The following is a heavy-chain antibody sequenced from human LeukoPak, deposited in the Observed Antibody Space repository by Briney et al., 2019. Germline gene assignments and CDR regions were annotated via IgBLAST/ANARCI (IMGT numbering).Heavy chain of an antibody. CDR1: GGTFSSYA. CDR2: IIPIFGTA. V-gene: IGHV1-69*05. CDR3: ARDWGVEFYYDNSGTLTYAFDI. D-gene: IGHD3-22*01. J-gene: IGHJ3*02. Sequence: GSSVKVSCKASGGTFSSYAISWVRQAPGQGLEWMGRIIPIFGTANYAQKFQGRVTITTDESTSTAYMELSSLRSEDTAVYYCARDWGVEFYYDNSGTLTYAFDIWGQGTMVTVSS.